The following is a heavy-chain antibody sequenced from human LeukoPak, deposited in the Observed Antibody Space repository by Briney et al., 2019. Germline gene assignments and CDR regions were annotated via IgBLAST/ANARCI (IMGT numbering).Heavy chain of an antibody. CDR1: GFTFSSYW. CDR2: IKQDESEK. D-gene: IGHD6-13*01. J-gene: IGHJ6*02. Sequence: GGSLRLSCAASGFTFSSYWMSWVHQAPGKGLEWVANIKQDESEKYYVDSVKGRFTISRDNARNSLYLQMNSLRAEDTAVYYCARDERVAAAGYYYYYGMDVWGQGTTVTVSS. CDR3: ARDERVAAAGYYYYYGMDV. V-gene: IGHV3-7*03.